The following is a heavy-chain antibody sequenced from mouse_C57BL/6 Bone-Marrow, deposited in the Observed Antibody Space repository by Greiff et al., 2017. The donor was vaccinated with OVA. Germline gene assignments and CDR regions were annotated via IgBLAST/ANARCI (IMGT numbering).Heavy chain of an antibody. CDR1: GYTFTDYN. CDR3: ARYGYYGYWYFDV. Sequence: EVKLMESGPELVKPGASVKIPCKASGYTFTDYNMDWVKQSHGKSLEWIGDINPNNGGTIYNQKFKGKATLTVDKSSSTAYMELRSLTSEDTAVYYCARYGYYGYWYFDVWGTGTTVTVSS. V-gene: IGHV1-18*01. CDR2: INPNNGGT. D-gene: IGHD2-3*01. J-gene: IGHJ1*03.